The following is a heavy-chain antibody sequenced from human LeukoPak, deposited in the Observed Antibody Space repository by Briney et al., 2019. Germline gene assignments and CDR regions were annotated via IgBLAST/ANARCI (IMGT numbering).Heavy chain of an antibody. CDR2: ITSGGGNT. D-gene: IGHD6-6*01. Sequence: GGSLRLSCAASGFTFRGYAMSWVRQAPGKGLDWVSAITSGGGNTYHADTVQGRFTISRDNSKNTLYLQMSSLRAEDTAIYYCAKGSSSSRPYYFDYWGQGILVTVSS. CDR3: AKGSSSSRPYYFDY. CDR1: GFTFRGYA. J-gene: IGHJ4*02. V-gene: IGHV3-23*01.